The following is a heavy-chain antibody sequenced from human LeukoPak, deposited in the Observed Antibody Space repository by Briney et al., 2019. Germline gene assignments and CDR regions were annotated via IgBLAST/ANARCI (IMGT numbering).Heavy chain of an antibody. D-gene: IGHD6-19*01. J-gene: IGHJ4*02. CDR2: IYTSGST. Sequence: SSETLSLTCTVSGGSISSYYWSWIRQPAGKGLEWIGRIYTSGSTNYNPSLKSRVTMSVDTSKNQFSLKLSSVTAADTAVYYCASNHHSSGCKDWGQGTLVTVSS. V-gene: IGHV4-4*07. CDR3: ASNHHSSGCKD. CDR1: GGSISSYY.